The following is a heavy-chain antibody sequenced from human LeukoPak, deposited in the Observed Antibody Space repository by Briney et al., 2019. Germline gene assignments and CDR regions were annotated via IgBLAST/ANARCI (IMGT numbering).Heavy chain of an antibody. CDR1: GFTFSSYS. Sequence: PGGSLRLSCAASGFTFSSYSMNWVRQAPGKGLEWVSSISSSSSYIYYADSVKGRFTISRDNAKNSLYLQMNSLRAEDTAVYYCARDVTAAGSYAFDIWGQGTMVSVSS. D-gene: IGHD6-13*01. J-gene: IGHJ3*02. CDR3: ARDVTAAGSYAFDI. CDR2: ISSSSSYI. V-gene: IGHV3-21*01.